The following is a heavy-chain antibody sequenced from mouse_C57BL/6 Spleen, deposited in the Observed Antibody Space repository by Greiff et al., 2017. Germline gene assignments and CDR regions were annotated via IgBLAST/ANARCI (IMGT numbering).Heavy chain of an antibody. CDR1: GYTFTSYG. D-gene: IGHD1-1*01. CDR3: ARPVDYGSSYPWFAY. Sequence: VKLQESGAELARPGASVKLSCKASGYTFTSYGISWVKQRTGQGLEWIGEIYPRSGNTYYNEKFKGKATLTADKSSSTAYMELRSLTSEDSAVYFCARPVDYGSSYPWFAYWGQGTLVTVSA. J-gene: IGHJ3*01. V-gene: IGHV1-81*01. CDR2: IYPRSGNT.